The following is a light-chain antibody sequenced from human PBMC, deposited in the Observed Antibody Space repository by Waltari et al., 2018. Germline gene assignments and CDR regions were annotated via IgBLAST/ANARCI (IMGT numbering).Light chain of an antibody. CDR2: NVH. V-gene: IGLV2-14*03. Sequence: QSALTQPAPVSGSPGQSIAISGTGTSSDIVGHIHVSWYKQHPGKAPKIIIYNVHNRPSGVSDRFSGSISGLQAEDEADYYCGSYRSGSTLVFGGGTRLTVL. CDR3: GSYRSGSTLV. J-gene: IGLJ2*01. CDR1: SSDIVGHIH.